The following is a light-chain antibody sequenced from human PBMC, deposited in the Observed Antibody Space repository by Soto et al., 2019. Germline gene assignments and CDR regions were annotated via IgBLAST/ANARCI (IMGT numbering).Light chain of an antibody. CDR3: QQYGSSPPT. CDR1: QTVRSNY. J-gene: IGKJ1*01. CDR2: GAS. V-gene: IGKV3-20*01. Sequence: EIVLTQSPGTLSLSPGERATLSCRASQTVRSNYLAWYQQKPGQAPRLLIYGASSRAAGIPDRFSGSGSETDFTLTISRLEPEDFAVYFCQQYGSSPPTFXQGTK.